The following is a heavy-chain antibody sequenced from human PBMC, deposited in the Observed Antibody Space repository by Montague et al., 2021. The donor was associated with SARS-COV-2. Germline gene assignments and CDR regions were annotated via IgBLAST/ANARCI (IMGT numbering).Heavy chain of an antibody. CDR3: ARLGDGVVPSPILGVGPYYAYSDMDV. J-gene: IGHJ6*03. Sequence: SETRSLTCAVHGGSFSTYSWNWIRQPPGKGLGWIGEIHHGGSTNYNPSLKSRVTISADTSKNQFSLKLTSVAAADTAVYYCARLGDGVVPSPILGVGPYYAYSDMDVWGKGTTVTVSS. CDR2: IHHGGST. CDR1: GGSFSTYS. D-gene: IGHD3-10*01. V-gene: IGHV4-34*01.